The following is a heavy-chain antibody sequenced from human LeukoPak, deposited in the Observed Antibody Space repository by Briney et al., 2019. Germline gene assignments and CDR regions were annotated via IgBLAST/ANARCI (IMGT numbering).Heavy chain of an antibody. D-gene: IGHD3-3*01. Sequence: PSETLSLTCTVSGGSISSYYWSWIRQPPGKGLEWIGYIYYSGSTNYNPSLKSRVTISVDTSKNQFSLKLSSVTAADTAVYYCARHVGYGGREWLYFASNSWYFDLWGRGTLVTVSS. CDR2: IYYSGST. CDR1: GGSISSYY. J-gene: IGHJ2*01. CDR3: ARHVGYGGREWLYFASNSWYFDL. V-gene: IGHV4-59*08.